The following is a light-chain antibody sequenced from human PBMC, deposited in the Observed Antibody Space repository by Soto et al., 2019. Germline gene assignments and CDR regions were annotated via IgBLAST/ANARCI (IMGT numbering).Light chain of an antibody. CDR2: KAS. Sequence: DIQMTQSPSTLSASVGDRVTITCRASQSISSWLAWYQQKPGKAPKLLIYKASSLESGVPSRFSGRRSGTEFTLTISSLQPEDFASYYCLQDYGDSWTFGQGTKVEIE. CDR3: LQDYGDSWT. CDR1: QSISSW. J-gene: IGKJ1*01. V-gene: IGKV1-5*03.